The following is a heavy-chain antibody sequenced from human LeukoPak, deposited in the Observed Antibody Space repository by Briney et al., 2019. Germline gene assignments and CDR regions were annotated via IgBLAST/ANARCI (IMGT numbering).Heavy chain of an antibody. Sequence: GESLKISCQASGYKFTSNWIGWVRQMPGEGLEWMGITYPGDSDTRYSPSFEGQVTISADKSLSTAYLQWRSLKASDTAIYYCVRSISIDMAVDYWGQGTLVTVSS. CDR3: VRSISIDMAVDY. V-gene: IGHV5-51*01. CDR2: TYPGDSDT. J-gene: IGHJ4*02. D-gene: IGHD5-24*01. CDR1: GYKFTSNW.